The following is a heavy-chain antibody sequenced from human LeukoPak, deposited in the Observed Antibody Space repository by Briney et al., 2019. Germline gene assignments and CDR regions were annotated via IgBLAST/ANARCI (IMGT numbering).Heavy chain of an antibody. V-gene: IGHV3-7*01. Sequence: GGSLRLSCAASGFTFSSYWMTWIRQAPRKRLEWVANIKQDGSEKYYVDSVKGRSTISRDNAKNSLYLQMNSLRAEDTAVYYCARDTGGGYSCYDCWGQGTLVTVSS. J-gene: IGHJ4*02. D-gene: IGHD5-18*01. CDR3: ARDTGGGYSCYDC. CDR2: IKQDGSEK. CDR1: GFTFSSYW.